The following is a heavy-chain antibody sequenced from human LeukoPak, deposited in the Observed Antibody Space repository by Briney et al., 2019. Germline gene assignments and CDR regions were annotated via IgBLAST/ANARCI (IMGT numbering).Heavy chain of an antibody. CDR3: ATDPPGIAAAGYDY. V-gene: IGHV1-2*02. Sequence: ASVKVSCKASGYTFTGYYMHWVRQAPGQGLEWMGWINPNSGGTNYAQKFQGRVTMTRDTSISTAYMELSRLRSDDTAVYYCATDPPGIAAAGYDYWGQGTLVTVSS. CDR1: GYTFTGYY. CDR2: INPNSGGT. J-gene: IGHJ4*02. D-gene: IGHD6-13*01.